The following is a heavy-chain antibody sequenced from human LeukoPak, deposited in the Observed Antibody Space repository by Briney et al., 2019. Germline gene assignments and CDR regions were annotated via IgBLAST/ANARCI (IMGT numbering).Heavy chain of an antibody. Sequence: SETLSLTCAVYGGSFSGYYWSWIRQPPGKGLEWIGEINHSGSTNYNPSLKSRRTISVDTSKNQFSLKLSSVTAADTAVYYCARDPRYVVRGRFDYWGQGTLVTVS. CDR1: GGSFSGYY. V-gene: IGHV4-34*01. CDR3: ARDPRYVVRGRFDY. D-gene: IGHD3-10*01. CDR2: INHSGST. J-gene: IGHJ4*02.